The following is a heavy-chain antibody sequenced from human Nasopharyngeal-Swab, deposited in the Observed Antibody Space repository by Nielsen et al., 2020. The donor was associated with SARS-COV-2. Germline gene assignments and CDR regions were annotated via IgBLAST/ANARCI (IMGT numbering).Heavy chain of an antibody. V-gene: IGHV3-13*04. CDR2: IGTAGDT. D-gene: IGHD3-22*01. CDR3: ARGYDSSGYLRPIDAFDN. J-gene: IGHJ3*02. CDR1: GFTFSSYD. Sequence: GESLKISCAASGFTFSSYDMHWVRQATGKGLEWVSAIGTAGDTYYPGSVKGRFTISRENAKNSLYLQMNSLRAGDTAVYYCARGYDSSGYLRPIDAFDNWGQGTMVTVSS.